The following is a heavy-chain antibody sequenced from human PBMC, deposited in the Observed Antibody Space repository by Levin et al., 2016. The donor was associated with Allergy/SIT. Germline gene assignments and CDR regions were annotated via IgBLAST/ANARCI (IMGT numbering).Heavy chain of an antibody. Sequence: GESLKISCAASGFTFSSYGMHWVRQAPGKGLEWVAVIWYDGSNKYYADSVKGRFTISRDNSKNTLYLQMNSLRAEDTAVYYCARAFLDPQSSHYNDYWGQGTLVTVSS. D-gene: IGHD6-6*01. J-gene: IGHJ4*02. CDR3: ARAFLDPQSSHYNDY. CDR2: IWYDGSNK. V-gene: IGHV3-33*01. CDR1: GFTFSSYG.